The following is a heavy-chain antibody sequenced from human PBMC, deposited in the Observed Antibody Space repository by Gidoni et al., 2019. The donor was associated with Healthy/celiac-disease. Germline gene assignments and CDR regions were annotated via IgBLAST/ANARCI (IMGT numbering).Heavy chain of an antibody. CDR3: ARDISSGRYHFDY. V-gene: IGHV3-48*02. CDR1: GFPCSSYS. D-gene: IGHD6-19*01. J-gene: IGHJ4*02. CDR2: ISSSSSTI. Sequence: EVQLVESGGGLVQPGGSLRLSCAASGFPCSSYSMHWVRQAPGKGLEWVSYISSSSSTIYYADSVKGRFTISRDNAKNSLYLQMNSLRDEDTAVYYCARDISSGRYHFDYWGQGTLVTVSS.